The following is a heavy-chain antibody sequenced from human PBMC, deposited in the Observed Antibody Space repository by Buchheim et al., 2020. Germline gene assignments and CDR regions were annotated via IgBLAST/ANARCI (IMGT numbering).Heavy chain of an antibody. Sequence: QVQLQESGPGLVKPSETLSLTCTVSGGSVSSGSYYWSWIRQPPGKGLEWIGYIYYSGSTNYNPSLKSRVTISVDPSKHQFSLKLSSETAADTAVYYCARVVVGATNWFDPWGQGTL. V-gene: IGHV4-61*01. J-gene: IGHJ5*02. D-gene: IGHD1-26*01. CDR1: GGSVSSGSYY. CDR3: ARVVVGATNWFDP. CDR2: IYYSGST.